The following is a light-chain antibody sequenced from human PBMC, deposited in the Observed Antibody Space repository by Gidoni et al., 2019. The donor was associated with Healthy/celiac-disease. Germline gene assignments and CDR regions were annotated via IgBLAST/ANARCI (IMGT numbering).Light chain of an antibody. V-gene: IGKV3-11*01. Sequence: EIVLTQSPATLSLSPGEIATLSCRASQSVSSYLAWYQQKPGQAPRLLIYDASNRATGIPARFSGSGSGTDFTLTISSLEPEDFAVYYCQQRSNWPLTFXXXTKVEIK. J-gene: IGKJ4*01. CDR1: QSVSSY. CDR3: QQRSNWPLT. CDR2: DAS.